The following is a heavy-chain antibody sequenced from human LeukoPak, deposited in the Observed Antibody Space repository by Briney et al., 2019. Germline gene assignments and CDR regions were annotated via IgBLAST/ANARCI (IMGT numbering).Heavy chain of an antibody. V-gene: IGHV1-24*01. J-gene: IGHJ4*02. Sequence: GASVKVSCKVSGYTLTELSMHWVRQAPGKGLEWMGGFDPEDGETIYAQKFQGRVTMTRNTSISTAYMELSSLRSEDTAVYYCARMMEYYDSSDIGYWGQGTLVTVSS. CDR1: GYTLTELS. CDR3: ARMMEYYDSSDIGY. CDR2: FDPEDGET. D-gene: IGHD3-22*01.